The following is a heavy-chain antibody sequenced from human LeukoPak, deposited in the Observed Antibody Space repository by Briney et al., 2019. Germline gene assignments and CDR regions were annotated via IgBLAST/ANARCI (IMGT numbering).Heavy chain of an antibody. D-gene: IGHD4-17*01. J-gene: IGHJ4*02. V-gene: IGHV4-34*01. Sequence: SETLSLTCAAYGGSFRGYRWGWIRQSPGKGLEWSGEINDSGTTNYNPSLKSRVTISEDTSKNQFSLKLNSVTAADMAVYYCARIYGDYIVYWGQGTRVTVSP. CDR3: ARIYGDYIVY. CDR1: GGSFRGYR. CDR2: INDSGTT.